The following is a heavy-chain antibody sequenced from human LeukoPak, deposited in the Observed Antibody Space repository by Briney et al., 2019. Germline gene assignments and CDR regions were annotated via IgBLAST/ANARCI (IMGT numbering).Heavy chain of an antibody. CDR2: IIPIFGTA. D-gene: IGHD2-2*01. CDR3: ARSSKGYCSSTSCFEFDP. Sequence: SVKVSCKASGGTFSSYAISWVRQAPGQGLEWMGGIIPIFGTANSAQKFQGRVTITADESTSTAYMELSSLRSEDTAVYYCARSSKGYCSSTSCFEFDPWGQGTLVTVSS. J-gene: IGHJ5*02. CDR1: GGTFSSYA. V-gene: IGHV1-69*13.